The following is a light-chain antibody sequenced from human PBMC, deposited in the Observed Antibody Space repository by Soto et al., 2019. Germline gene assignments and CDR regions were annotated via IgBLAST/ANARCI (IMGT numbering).Light chain of an antibody. CDR3: QSFDRSLSGYV. V-gene: IGLV1-40*01. J-gene: IGLJ1*01. CDR1: SSNIGAAYD. CDR2: DNN. Sequence: QSVLTQPPSVSGAPGQRVTISCTGSSSNIGAAYDVRWYHQLPGTAPKLLIYDNNNRPSGVPDRFSGSKSGTSASLAITGLQAEDEADYYCQSFDRSLSGYVFGTGTKVTVL.